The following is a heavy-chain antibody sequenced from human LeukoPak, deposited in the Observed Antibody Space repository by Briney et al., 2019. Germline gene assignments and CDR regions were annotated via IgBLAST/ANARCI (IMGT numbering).Heavy chain of an antibody. CDR1: GFTFSNYA. V-gene: IGHV3-23*01. Sequence: PGGSLRLSCAASGFTFSNYAMTWVRQAPGKGLEWVSGISGSGSSTYYADSVKGRFTLSRDYPKNTLYLQMNSLRAEDTAVYYCAKFFAPSGGASGWTWTIDNWGQGTLVTVSS. J-gene: IGHJ4*02. CDR2: ISGSGSST. D-gene: IGHD6-25*01. CDR3: AKFFAPSGGASGWTWTIDN.